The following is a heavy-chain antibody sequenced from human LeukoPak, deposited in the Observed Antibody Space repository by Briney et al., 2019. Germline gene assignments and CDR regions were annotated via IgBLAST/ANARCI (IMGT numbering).Heavy chain of an antibody. Sequence: SVKVSCKASGGTFSSYATSWVRQAPGQGLEWMGGIIPIFGTANYAQKFQGRVTITADESTSTAYMELSSLRSEDTAVYYCARENPHYYDSSGGNNWFDPWGQGTLVTVSS. CDR1: GGTFSSYA. D-gene: IGHD3-22*01. V-gene: IGHV1-69*13. J-gene: IGHJ5*02. CDR3: ARENPHYYDSSGGNNWFDP. CDR2: IIPIFGTA.